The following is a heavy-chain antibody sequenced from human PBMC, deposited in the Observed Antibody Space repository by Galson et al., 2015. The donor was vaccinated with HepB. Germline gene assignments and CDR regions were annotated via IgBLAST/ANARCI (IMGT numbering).Heavy chain of an antibody. CDR1: GFTFSSYA. V-gene: IGHV3-30*04. D-gene: IGHD6-13*01. Sequence: SLRLSCAASGFTFSSYAMHWVRQAPGKGLEWVAVISYDGSNKYYADSVKGRFTISRDNSKNTLYLQMNSLRAEDTAVFYCARDYASSWYFNHYDAMDVWGQGTTVTVSS. CDR3: ARDYASSWYFNHYDAMDV. J-gene: IGHJ6*02. CDR2: ISYDGSNK.